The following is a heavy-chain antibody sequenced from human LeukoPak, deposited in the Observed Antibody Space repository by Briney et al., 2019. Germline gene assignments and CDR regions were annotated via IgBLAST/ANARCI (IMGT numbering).Heavy chain of an antibody. CDR2: IIPIFGTA. V-gene: IGHV1-69*06. D-gene: IGHD3-3*01. CDR1: GYTFTSYG. Sequence: ASVKVSCKASGYTFTSYGISWVRQAPGQGLEWMGGIIPIFGTANYAQKFQGRVTITADKSTSTAYMELSSLRSEDTAVYYCARADFWSGYPEDVWGKGTTVTVSS. J-gene: IGHJ6*04. CDR3: ARADFWSGYPEDV.